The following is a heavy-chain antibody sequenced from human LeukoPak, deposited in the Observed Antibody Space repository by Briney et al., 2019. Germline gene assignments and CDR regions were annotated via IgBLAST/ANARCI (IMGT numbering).Heavy chain of an antibody. CDR3: ASGRRGYYDSSGYYYPYYFDY. CDR1: GGTFSSYA. V-gene: IGHV1-69*05. D-gene: IGHD3-22*01. Sequence: SVKVSCKASGGTFSSYAITWVRQAPGQGLEWMGRIIPIFGTANYAQKFQGRVTITTDESTSTAYMELSTLRSDDTAVYYCASGRRGYYDSSGYYYPYYFDYWGQGTLVTVSS. CDR2: IIPIFGTA. J-gene: IGHJ4*02.